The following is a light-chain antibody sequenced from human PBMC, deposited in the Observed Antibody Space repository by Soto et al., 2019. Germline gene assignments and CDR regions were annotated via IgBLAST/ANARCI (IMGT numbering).Light chain of an antibody. CDR1: QSVSGSR. V-gene: IGKV3-20*01. J-gene: IGKJ1*01. Sequence: EVVLTQTPATLSMSPGERVTLSCTASQSVSGSRLAWYQQKPGQAPRLLIYGASNRATGIPDRFSGSGSGTDFTLTISRLEPEDFAVYYCQQYGSSGTFGQGTKVDIK. CDR2: GAS. CDR3: QQYGSSGT.